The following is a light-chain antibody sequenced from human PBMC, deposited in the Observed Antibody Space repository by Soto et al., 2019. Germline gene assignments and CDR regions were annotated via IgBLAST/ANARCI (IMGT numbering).Light chain of an antibody. CDR1: QSISSY. CDR3: QQRKT. Sequence: DIQMTQSPSSLSASVGDRVTITCRASQSISSYLNWYQQKPGKAPKPLIYAASSLQSGVPSRFSGGGSGTDFTLTISSLQPDDFETYYCQQRKTFGQGTKVEIK. CDR2: AAS. V-gene: IGKV1-39*01. J-gene: IGKJ1*01.